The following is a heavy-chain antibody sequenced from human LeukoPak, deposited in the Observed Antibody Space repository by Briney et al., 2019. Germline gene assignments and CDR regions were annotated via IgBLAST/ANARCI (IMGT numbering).Heavy chain of an antibody. J-gene: IGHJ6*02. D-gene: IGHD2-2*01. Sequence: SETLSLTCTVSGGSISSYYWSWIRQPPGKGLEWIGYISYSGSTKYNPSLKSRVTISVDTSKNHFSLKLGSVTAADTAVYYCARGVCTSTSCFAGDYGMDVWGQGTTVTVSS. CDR2: ISYSGST. CDR3: ARGVCTSTSCFAGDYGMDV. CDR1: GGSISSYY. V-gene: IGHV4-59*08.